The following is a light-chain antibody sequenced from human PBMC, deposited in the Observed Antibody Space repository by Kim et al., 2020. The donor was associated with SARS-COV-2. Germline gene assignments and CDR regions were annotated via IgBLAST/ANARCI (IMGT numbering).Light chain of an antibody. CDR1: QSVTSSY. CDR2: DAS. J-gene: IGKJ1*01. V-gene: IGKV3-20*01. CDR3: QQYRT. Sequence: EIVLTQSPGTLSLSPGERATLSCRASQSVTSSYLAWYQQKPGQAPRLLIYDASSRATGIPDRFSGSGSGTDFTLTISRLEPEDFAFYYCQQYRTFGQGTKVDIK.